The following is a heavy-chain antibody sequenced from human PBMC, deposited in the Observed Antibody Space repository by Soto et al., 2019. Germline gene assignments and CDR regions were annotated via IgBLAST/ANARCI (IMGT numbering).Heavy chain of an antibody. CDR2: IIPVIDTA. CDR1: GGTFN. Sequence: QVQLVQSGAEVKKPGYSVKVSCKVSGGTFNIRWVRQAPGQGLEWMGGIIPVIDTANYARKFQGRVTITADRATNVVYLEMRSLRFEDTAVYYCARGSGADAFDIWGQGTVVTVSS. V-gene: IGHV1-69*06. D-gene: IGHD7-27*01. J-gene: IGHJ3*02. CDR3: ARGSGADAFDI.